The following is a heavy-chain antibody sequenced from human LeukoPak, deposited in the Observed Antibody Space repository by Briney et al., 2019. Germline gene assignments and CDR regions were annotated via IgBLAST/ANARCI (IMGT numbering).Heavy chain of an antibody. J-gene: IGHJ6*02. CDR1: GGSFSGYY. Sequence: SETLSLTCAVYGGSFSGYYWSWIRQPPGKGLEWIGEINHSGSTNYNPSLKSRVTMSVDTSKNQFSLKLSSVTAADTAVYYCARHHRYYGSGSYGMDVWGQGTTVTVSS. CDR2: INHSGST. CDR3: ARHHRYYGSGSYGMDV. D-gene: IGHD3-10*01. V-gene: IGHV4-34*01.